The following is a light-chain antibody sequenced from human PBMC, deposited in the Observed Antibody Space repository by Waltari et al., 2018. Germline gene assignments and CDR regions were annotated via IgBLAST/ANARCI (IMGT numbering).Light chain of an antibody. CDR3: QHYNSYSYT. Sequence: DIQMTQSPSTLSASVGDRVTIPCRASQSISSWLAWYQQKPGKAPKLLIYTASSLESGVPSRCSGSGSGIEFTITISSLQPYDFSTYYCQHYNSYSYTFGQGTKLEIK. CDR1: QSISSW. J-gene: IGKJ2*01. CDR2: TAS. V-gene: IGKV1-5*03.